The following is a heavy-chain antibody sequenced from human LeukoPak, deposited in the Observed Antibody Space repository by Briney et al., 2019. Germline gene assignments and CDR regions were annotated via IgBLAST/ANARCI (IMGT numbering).Heavy chain of an antibody. Sequence: SETLSVTCAVYRGSFSVYYWSWIREPPGEGLEWMGETNHSKSTDYNHYLKSRVSISVDTSKKKFCLKLSSVTAADTVLYYCRRLSHNDFGIGSYSYVMDVSGQGHRVIVTS. CDR2: TNHSKST. CDR1: RGSFSVYY. CDR3: RRLSHNDFGIGSYSYVMDV. D-gene: IGHD3-3*01. V-gene: IGHV4-34*01. J-gene: IGHJ6*02.